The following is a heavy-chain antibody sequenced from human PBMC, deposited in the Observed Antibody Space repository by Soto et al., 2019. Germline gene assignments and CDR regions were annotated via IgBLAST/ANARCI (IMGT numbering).Heavy chain of an antibody. CDR3: AKDGPLLDWNYRGYYYYYGMDV. J-gene: IGHJ6*02. V-gene: IGHV3-23*01. CDR2: ISGSGGST. Sequence: LRLSCAASGFTFSSYAMSWVRQAPGKGLEWVSAISGSGGSTYYADSVKGRFTISRDNSKNTLYLQMNSLRAEDTAVYYCAKDGPLLDWNYRGYYYYYGMDVWGQGTTVTVSS. D-gene: IGHD1-7*01. CDR1: GFTFSSYA.